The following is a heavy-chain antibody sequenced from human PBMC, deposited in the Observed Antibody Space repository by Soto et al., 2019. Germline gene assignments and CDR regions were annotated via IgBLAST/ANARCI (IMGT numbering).Heavy chain of an antibody. CDR2: MNPNSGNT. J-gene: IGHJ5*02. D-gene: IGHD6-13*01. CDR1: GYTFTSYD. Sequence: QVQLVQSGAEVKKTGASVKVSCKASGYTFTSYDSNWVRQATGQGLEWMGWMNPNSGNTGYAQKFQGRVTMTRNTSISTAYMELSSLRSEDTAVYYCARERSAAGTGWFDPWGQGTLVTVSS. V-gene: IGHV1-8*01. CDR3: ARERSAAGTGWFDP.